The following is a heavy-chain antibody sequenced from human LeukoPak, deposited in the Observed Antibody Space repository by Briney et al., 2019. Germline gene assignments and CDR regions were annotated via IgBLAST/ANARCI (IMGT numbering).Heavy chain of an antibody. J-gene: IGHJ4*02. CDR2: TYFSSKFYS. CDR3: ARDLDGGTGFDY. V-gene: IGHV6-1*01. Sequence: SQTLSLTCAISGDSVSSNSAAWNWIPQSPLRGLEWLGRTYFSSKFYSDYAVSVKSRITINPDTSKNQFSLQLNSVTPEDTAVYYCARDLDGGTGFDYWGQGTLVTVSS. CDR1: GDSVSSNSAA. D-gene: IGHD7-27*01.